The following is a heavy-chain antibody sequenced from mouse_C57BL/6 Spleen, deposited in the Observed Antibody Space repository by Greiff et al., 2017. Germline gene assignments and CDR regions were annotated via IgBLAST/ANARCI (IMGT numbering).Heavy chain of an antibody. V-gene: IGHV14-4*01. CDR2: IDPENGDT. Sequence: EVQRVESGAELVRPGASVKLSCTASGFNIKDDYMHWVKQRPEKGLEWIGCIDPENGDTEYASNFQGKATITADTSTNTDYLQLSSLTSEDTAFYYCTTPGYWGQGTTLTVSS. J-gene: IGHJ2*01. CDR3: TTPGY. CDR1: GFNIKDDY.